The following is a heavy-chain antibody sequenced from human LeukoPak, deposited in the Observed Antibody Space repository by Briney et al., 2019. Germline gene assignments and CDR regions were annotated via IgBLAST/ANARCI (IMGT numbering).Heavy chain of an antibody. V-gene: IGHV1-69*04. D-gene: IGHD2-15*01. CDR2: IIPILGIA. CDR3: ASTIGYCSGGSCYLDY. CDR1: GGTFSSYA. J-gene: IGHJ4*02. Sequence: SVKVSCKASGGTFSSYAISWVRQAPGQGLEWMGRIIPILGIANYAQKFQGRVTITADKSTSTAYMELSSLRSEDTAVYYSASTIGYCSGGSCYLDYWGQGTLVTVSS.